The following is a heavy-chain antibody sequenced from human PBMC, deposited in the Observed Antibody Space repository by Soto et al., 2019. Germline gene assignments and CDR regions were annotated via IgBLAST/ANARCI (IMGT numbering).Heavy chain of an antibody. V-gene: IGHV5-51*01. Sequence: RGESLKISCKGSGYSFTSYWIGWVRQMPGKGLEWMGIIYPGDSDTRYSPSFQGQVTISADKSISTAYLQWSSLKASDTAMYYCARLNTAMVSSYYYYGMDVWGQGTTVTVSS. D-gene: IGHD5-18*01. CDR1: GYSFTSYW. CDR2: IYPGDSDT. CDR3: ARLNTAMVSSYYYYGMDV. J-gene: IGHJ6*02.